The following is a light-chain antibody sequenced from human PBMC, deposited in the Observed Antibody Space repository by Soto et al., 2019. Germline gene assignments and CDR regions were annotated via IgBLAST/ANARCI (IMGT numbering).Light chain of an antibody. CDR2: QVS. J-gene: IGLJ1*01. CDR1: SSDLGGYNF. Sequence: QSVLTQPASVSGSPGQSITISCTGTSSDLGGYNFVSWYQHYPGKAPKLMIYQVSNRPSGVSNRFSGSKSGNTASLTISGLQAEDEADYYCCSYTSSSPYVFGTGTKVTVL. CDR3: CSYTSSSPYV. V-gene: IGLV2-14*01.